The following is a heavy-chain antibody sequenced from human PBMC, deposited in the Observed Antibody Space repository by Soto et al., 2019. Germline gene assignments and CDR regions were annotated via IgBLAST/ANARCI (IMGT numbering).Heavy chain of an antibody. Sequence: ASVKVSCKASGYTFTGYYMHWVRQAPGQGLEWMGWINPNSGGTNYAQKFQGRVTMTRDTSISTAYMELSRLRSDDTAVYYCAREGIVVAYNYGMDVWGQGATVTVSS. CDR3: AREGIVVAYNYGMDV. V-gene: IGHV1-2*02. CDR1: GYTFTGYY. CDR2: INPNSGGT. J-gene: IGHJ6*02. D-gene: IGHD2-2*01.